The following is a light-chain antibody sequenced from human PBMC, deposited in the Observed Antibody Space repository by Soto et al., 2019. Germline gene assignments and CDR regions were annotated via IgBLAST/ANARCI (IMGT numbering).Light chain of an antibody. Sequence: EIVLTQSPGTLSLSPGERATLSCRASQSVSNNYLAWYQQKPGQAPRLLIYGASNRATGIPDRFNGSGSGTDCTLTISGLEPEEFAVYYCQQYGSSGTFGQGTKVDIK. J-gene: IGKJ1*01. V-gene: IGKV3-20*01. CDR1: QSVSNNY. CDR3: QQYGSSGT. CDR2: GAS.